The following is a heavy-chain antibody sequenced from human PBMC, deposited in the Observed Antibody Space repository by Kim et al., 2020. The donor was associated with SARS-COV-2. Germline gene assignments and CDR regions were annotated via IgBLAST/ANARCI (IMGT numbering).Heavy chain of an antibody. J-gene: IGHJ5*02. Sequence: GGSLRLSCVSSGPAFRDDYMAWIRQTAGKGPEWLSYISGNGKIIYYSDSVKGRVIVSRDNAKNSLSLEMNRLRVEDTATYYCARVNSLQGRTLTSWGQGT. CDR3: ARVNSLQGRTLTS. V-gene: IGHV3-11*01. CDR1: GPAFRDDY. CDR2: ISGNGKII. D-gene: IGHD3-9*01.